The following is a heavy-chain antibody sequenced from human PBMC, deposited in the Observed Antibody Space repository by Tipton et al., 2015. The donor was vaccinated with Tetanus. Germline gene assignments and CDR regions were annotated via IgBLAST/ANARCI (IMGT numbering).Heavy chain of an antibody. Sequence: GSLRLSCDVSGGPVSSSNWWSWVRQAPGKGLEWIGEIYYSGTTNYSPSLKSRVTISTDKSKNQVSLRLNSVTAADTAVYFCARTPDYYYGMDVWGQGTTVTVSS. V-gene: IGHV4-4*01. CDR1: GGPVSSSNW. CDR2: IYYSGTT. J-gene: IGHJ6*02. CDR3: ARTPDYYYGMDV.